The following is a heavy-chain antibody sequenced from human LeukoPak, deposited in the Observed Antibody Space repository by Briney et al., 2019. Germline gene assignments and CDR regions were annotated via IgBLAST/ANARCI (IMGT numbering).Heavy chain of an antibody. J-gene: IGHJ5*02. CDR3: ARIAAALNWFDP. Sequence: ASVKVSCKASGYTFTGYYMHWVRQAPGQGLEWMGWINPNSGNINYAQKFEGRVTMTRDTPISTAYMELSRLRFDDTAVYYCARIAAALNWFDPWGQGTLVTVSS. CDR2: INPNSGNI. CDR1: GYTFTGYY. D-gene: IGHD6-13*01. V-gene: IGHV1-2*02.